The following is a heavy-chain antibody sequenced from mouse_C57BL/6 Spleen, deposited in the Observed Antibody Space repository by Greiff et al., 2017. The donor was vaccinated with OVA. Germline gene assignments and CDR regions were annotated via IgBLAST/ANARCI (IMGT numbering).Heavy chain of an antibody. Sequence: EVQLQQSGPELVKPGASVKISCKASGYTFTDYYMNWVKQSHGKSLEWIGDINPNNGGTSYNQKFKGKATLTVDKSSSTAYMELRSLTSEDSAVYYCARSRRRYFDYWGQGTTRTVSS. CDR1: GYTFTDYY. V-gene: IGHV1-26*01. J-gene: IGHJ2*01. CDR2: INPNNGGT. CDR3: ARSRRRYFDY.